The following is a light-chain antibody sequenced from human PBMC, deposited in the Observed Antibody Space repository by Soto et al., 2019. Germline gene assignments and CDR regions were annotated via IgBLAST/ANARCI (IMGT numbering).Light chain of an antibody. CDR3: QQYNNWQRT. CDR2: GAS. Sequence: EIVMTQSPATLSVSPGERATLSCRASQSVSSNLAWYQQKPGQAPRLLIYGASTRATGIPARFSGSGSGTEFTLTISSLQSEDFEVYYCQQYNNWQRTFGQGTKVEIK. V-gene: IGKV3-15*01. CDR1: QSVSSN. J-gene: IGKJ1*01.